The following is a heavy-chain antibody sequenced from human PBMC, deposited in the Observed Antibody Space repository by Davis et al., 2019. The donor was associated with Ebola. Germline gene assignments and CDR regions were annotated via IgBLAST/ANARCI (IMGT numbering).Heavy chain of an antibody. CDR3: VKDTSSIWFDV. D-gene: IGHD6-13*01. V-gene: IGHV3-23*01. CDR2: LGLSADT. J-gene: IGHJ3*01. CDR1: GFVFSSYV. Sequence: GESLKISCAASGFVFSSYVMSWVRRAPGKGLEWVSTLGLSADTYYADPVKGRFTISRDNSKNTLHLQMNSPRVEDTAIYYCVKDTSSIWFDVWGQGTTVTVSS.